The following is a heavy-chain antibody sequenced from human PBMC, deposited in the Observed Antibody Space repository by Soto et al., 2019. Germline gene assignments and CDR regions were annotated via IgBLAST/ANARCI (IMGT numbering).Heavy chain of an antibody. V-gene: IGHV4-4*02. CDR2: IYHSGST. CDR1: GGSISSSNW. J-gene: IGHJ5*02. CDR3: ARGIAVAGTSNWLDP. D-gene: IGHD6-19*01. Sequence: SETLSLTCAVSGGSISSSNWWSWVRQPPWKGLEWIGEIYHSGSTNYNPSLKSRVTISVDKSRNQFSLKLSSVTAADTAVYYCARGIAVAGTSNWLDPWGQGTLVTVSS.